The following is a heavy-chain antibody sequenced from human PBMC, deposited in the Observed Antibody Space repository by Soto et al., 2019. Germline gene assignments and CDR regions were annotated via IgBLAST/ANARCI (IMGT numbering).Heavy chain of an antibody. V-gene: IGHV3-48*03. D-gene: IGHD2-21*02. Sequence: GGSLRLSCAASGFTFSSYEMNWVRQAPGKGLEWVSYISSSGSTIYYADSVKGRFTISRDNAKNSLYLQMNSLRAEDTAVYYCAREHCGGDCYSGYYYGMDVWGQGTTVTVSS. CDR3: AREHCGGDCYSGYYYGMDV. J-gene: IGHJ6*02. CDR1: GFTFSSYE. CDR2: ISSSGSTI.